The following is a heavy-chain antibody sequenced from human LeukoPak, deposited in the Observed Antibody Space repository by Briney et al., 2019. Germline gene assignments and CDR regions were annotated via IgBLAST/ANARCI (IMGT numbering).Heavy chain of an antibody. CDR2: IYHSGST. D-gene: IGHD4-17*01. J-gene: IGHJ5*02. CDR1: GGSINSGGYS. V-gene: IGHV4-30-2*01. CDR3: ARGGVTTWFDP. Sequence: SETLSLTCSVSGGSINSGGYSWSWIWQPPGKGLEWIGYIYHSGSTYYNPSLKSRVTISVDRSKNQFSLKLSSVTAADTAVYYCARGGVTTWFDPWGQGTLVTVSS.